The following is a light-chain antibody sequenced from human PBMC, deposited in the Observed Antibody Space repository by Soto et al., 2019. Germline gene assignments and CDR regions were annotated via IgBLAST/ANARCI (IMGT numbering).Light chain of an antibody. CDR2: GAS. Sequence: EIVLTQSPGTLSLSPGARATLSCRASRSVSSDYLAWYQQKPGQAPRLLIYGASSRATGIPDRFSGSGSGTDFTLTISRLEPEDFAVYYCQQYGSSPPWTFGQGTKVEIK. CDR1: RSVSSDY. V-gene: IGKV3-20*01. CDR3: QQYGSSPPWT. J-gene: IGKJ1*01.